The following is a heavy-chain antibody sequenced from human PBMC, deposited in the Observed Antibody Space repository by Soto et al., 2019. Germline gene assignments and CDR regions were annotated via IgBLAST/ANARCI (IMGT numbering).Heavy chain of an antibody. CDR2: ITGSGGTT. J-gene: IGHJ4*02. Sequence: EVQLLESGGGLVQPGGSLRLSCAASGITFSSYTMSWVRQAPGKGLEWVSAITGSGGTTYYADSVKGRFTISRDDSEGSGYLQMNGVIIEDAVVYYGANMKGYFDCLGQG. CDR3: ANMKGYFDC. V-gene: IGHV3-23*01. CDR1: GITFSSYT.